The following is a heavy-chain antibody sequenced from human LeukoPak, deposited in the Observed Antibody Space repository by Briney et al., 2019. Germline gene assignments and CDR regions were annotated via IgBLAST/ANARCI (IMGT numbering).Heavy chain of an antibody. D-gene: IGHD2-15*01. CDR2: INHSGST. CDR3: ARVGSRGT. Sequence: PSETLSLTCAVYGGSFSGYYWSWIRQPPGKGLEWIGEINHSGSTNYNPSLKSRVTISVDTSKNQFSLKLSSVTAADTAVYYCARVGSRGTWGQGTLVTVSS. J-gene: IGHJ5*02. V-gene: IGHV4-34*01. CDR1: GGSFSGYY.